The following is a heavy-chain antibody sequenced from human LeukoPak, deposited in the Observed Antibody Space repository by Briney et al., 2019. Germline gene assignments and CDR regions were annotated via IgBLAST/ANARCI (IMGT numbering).Heavy chain of an antibody. Sequence: PGGSLRLSCAASGFTFDDYAMHWVRQAPGKGLEWVSGISWNSGSIGYADSVKGRFTISRDNAKNSLYLQMNSLRAEDTAVYYCARVRGSYASDSWGQGTLVTVSS. J-gene: IGHJ4*02. D-gene: IGHD1-26*01. CDR3: ARVRGSYASDS. CDR1: GFTFDDYA. CDR2: ISWNSGSI. V-gene: IGHV3-9*01.